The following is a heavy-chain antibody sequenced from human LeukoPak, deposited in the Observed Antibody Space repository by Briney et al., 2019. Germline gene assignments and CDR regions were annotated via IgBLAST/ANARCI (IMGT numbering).Heavy chain of an antibody. D-gene: IGHD2-8*01. CDR3: AHRLSVVMADYFDN. CDR2: IYWNDEK. J-gene: IGHJ4*02. V-gene: IGHV2-5*01. CDR1: GFSRSTRGRG. Sequence: SGPTLVNPPQTLTLTCTSSGFSRSTRGRGGGWIRQPPRKALEWLSLIYWNDEKRYSPSLKSRLSITKDTSKNQVVLTMTNMDPVDTATYYCAHRLSVVMADYFDNWGQGTLVTVSS.